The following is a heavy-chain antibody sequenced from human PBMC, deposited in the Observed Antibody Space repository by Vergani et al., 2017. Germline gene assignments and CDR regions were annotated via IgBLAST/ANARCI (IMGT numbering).Heavy chain of an antibody. D-gene: IGHD6-6*01. CDR2: IYYSGST. Sequence: QVQLQESGPGLVKPSETLSLTCTVSGGSVSSGNYYWSWIRQPAGKGLEWIGYIYYSGSTNYNPSLKSRVTISVDTSKNQFSLKLNSVTAADTAVYYCARDGNSSSDYWGQGTLVTVSS. J-gene: IGHJ4*02. V-gene: IGHV4-61*10. CDR3: ARDGNSSSDY. CDR1: GGSVSSGNYY.